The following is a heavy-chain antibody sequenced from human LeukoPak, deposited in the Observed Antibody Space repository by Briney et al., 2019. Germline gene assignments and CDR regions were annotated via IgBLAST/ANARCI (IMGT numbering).Heavy chain of an antibody. Sequence: ASVKVSCKVSGYTLTELSMHWVRQAPGKGLEWMGGFDTEDGETIYAQKFQGRVTMTEDTSTDTAYMELSSLRSEDTAVYYCATDETDGRLWFGASPSYGMDVWGQGTTVTVSS. D-gene: IGHD3-10*01. J-gene: IGHJ6*02. CDR3: ATDETDGRLWFGASPSYGMDV. CDR2: FDTEDGET. CDR1: GYTLTELS. V-gene: IGHV1-24*01.